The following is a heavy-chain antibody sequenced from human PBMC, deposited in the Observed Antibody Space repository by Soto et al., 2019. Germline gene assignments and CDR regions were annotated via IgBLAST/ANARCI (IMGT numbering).Heavy chain of an antibody. V-gene: IGHV3-23*01. CDR2: IIASGVIT. D-gene: IGHD6-13*01. J-gene: IGHJ2*01. Sequence: EVQLLESGGGLVQPGGSLRLACAASGLTFNRYTMGWVRQAPGRGLEWVSSIIASGVITYYADSVRGRVTISRDNSKDTVYLEMNSLRAEDTAVYYCAKDLRGPEAGTWYFDLWGRGTLVTVSS. CDR1: GLTFNRYT. CDR3: AKDLRGPEAGTWYFDL.